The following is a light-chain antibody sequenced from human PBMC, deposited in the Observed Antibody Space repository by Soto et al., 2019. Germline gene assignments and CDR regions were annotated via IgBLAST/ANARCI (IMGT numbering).Light chain of an antibody. J-gene: IGLJ3*02. CDR2: QVS. Sequence: QSALTQPPSVSGSPGQSVTISCTGTSSDVGSYNRVSWYQQPPGTAPKLMICQVSNRPSGDPDRFSGSKSGNTASLTISGLQAEDEADYYCSSYTSSGTWVFGGGTKVTVL. CDR3: SSYTSSGTWV. CDR1: SSDVGSYNR. V-gene: IGLV2-18*02.